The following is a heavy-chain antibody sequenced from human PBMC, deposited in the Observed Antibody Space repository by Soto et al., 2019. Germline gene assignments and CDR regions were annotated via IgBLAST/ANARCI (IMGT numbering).Heavy chain of an antibody. J-gene: IGHJ5*02. V-gene: IGHV1-69*13. CDR1: GGTFSSYA. CDR3: ARDPFYCGGDCYRVPVNWFDP. CDR2: IIPIFGTA. D-gene: IGHD2-21*02. Sequence: GASVKVSCKASGGTFSSYAISWVRQAPGQGLEWMGGIIPIFGTANYAQKFQGRVTITADESTSTAYMELSSLRSEDTAVYYCARDPFYCGGDCYRVPVNWFDPWGQGTLVTVSS.